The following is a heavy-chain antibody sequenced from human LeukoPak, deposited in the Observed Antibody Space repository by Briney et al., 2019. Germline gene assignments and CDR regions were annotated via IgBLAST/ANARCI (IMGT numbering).Heavy chain of an antibody. CDR2: GYFSGST. V-gene: IGHV4-4*07. CDR1: GGSISNYY. Sequence: PSETLSLTCTVSGGSISNYYWSWIRQPAGKGLEWIGRGYFSGSTNYNPSLKSRVTMSVDTSKNQFSLKLSSVTAADTAVYYCARESVFSGNYWVDYWGRGTLVTVSS. CDR3: ARESVFSGNYWVDY. D-gene: IGHD1-26*01. J-gene: IGHJ4*02.